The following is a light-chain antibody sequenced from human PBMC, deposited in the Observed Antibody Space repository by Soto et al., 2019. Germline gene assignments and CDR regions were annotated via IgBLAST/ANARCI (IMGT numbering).Light chain of an antibody. Sequence: DIQMTQSPSSLSASVGDRVTITCRASQGIRNDVGWYQQRPGNAPKRLIYAASTLQSGVPSHFSGSGFGTDFTLTISSLEPEDSAVYLCQQRSDWPPLTFGGGTKVEIK. CDR3: QQRSDWPPLT. J-gene: IGKJ4*01. V-gene: IGKV1-17*01. CDR2: AAS. CDR1: QGIRND.